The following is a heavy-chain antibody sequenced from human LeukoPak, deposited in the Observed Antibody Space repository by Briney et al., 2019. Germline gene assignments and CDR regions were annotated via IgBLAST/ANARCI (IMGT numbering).Heavy chain of an antibody. V-gene: IGHV1-2*02. CDR1: GYTFTGYY. J-gene: IGHJ4*02. D-gene: IGHD6-13*01. CDR2: INPNSGGT. Sequence: GASVTVSCKASGYTFTGYYMHWVRQAPGQGLEWMGWINPNSGGTNYAQKFQGGVTMTRDTSISTAYMELSRLRSDDTAVYYCARVDSSSWYAFDYWGQGTLVTVSS. CDR3: ARVDSSSWYAFDY.